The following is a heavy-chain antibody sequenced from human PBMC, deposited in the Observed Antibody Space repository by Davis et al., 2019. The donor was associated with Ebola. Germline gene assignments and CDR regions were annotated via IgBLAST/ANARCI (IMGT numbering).Heavy chain of an antibody. CDR1: GYTFTSYG. CDR2: ISAYNGNT. CDR3: AREYGDYGSLYYYGMDV. J-gene: IGHJ6*02. Sequence: ASVKVSCKASGYTFTSYGISWVRQAPGQGLEWMGWISAYNGNTNYAQKLQGRVTMTTDTSTSTAYMELRSPRSDDTAVYYCAREYGDYGSLYYYGMDVWGQGTTVTVSS. V-gene: IGHV1-18*01. D-gene: IGHD4-17*01.